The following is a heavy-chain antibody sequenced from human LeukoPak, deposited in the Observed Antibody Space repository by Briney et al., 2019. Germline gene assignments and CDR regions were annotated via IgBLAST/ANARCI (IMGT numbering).Heavy chain of an antibody. CDR1: GFTFSTYV. V-gene: IGHV3-23*01. CDR3: AKYCSGGSCYSGLDY. J-gene: IGHJ4*02. D-gene: IGHD2-15*01. Sequence: GGSLRLSCAASGFTFSTYVMSWVRQAPGKGLEWVPSIRGTTDNTYYADSVKGRFTISRDNSKNTLYLQMNSLRAEDTAVYYCAKYCSGGSCYSGLDYWGQGTLVTVSS. CDR2: IRGTTDNT.